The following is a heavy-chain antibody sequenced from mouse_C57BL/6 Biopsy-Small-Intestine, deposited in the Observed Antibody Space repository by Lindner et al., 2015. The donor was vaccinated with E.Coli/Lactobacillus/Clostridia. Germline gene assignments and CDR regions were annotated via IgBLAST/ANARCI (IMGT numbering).Heavy chain of an antibody. Sequence: VQLQESGPELVKPGASVKISCKASGYSFTGYYMNWVKQSPEKSLEWIGEINPSTGGTTHNQKFKAKATLTVDKSSNTAYMQLKSLTSEDSAVYYCVRGAQAGFAYWGQGTLVTVSA. D-gene: IGHD3-2*02. J-gene: IGHJ3*01. CDR3: VRGAQAGFAY. CDR1: GYSFTGYY. V-gene: IGHV1-42*01. CDR2: INPSTGGT.